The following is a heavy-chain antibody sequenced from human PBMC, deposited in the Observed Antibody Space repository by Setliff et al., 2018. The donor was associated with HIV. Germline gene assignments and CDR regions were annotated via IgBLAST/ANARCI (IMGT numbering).Heavy chain of an antibody. CDR3: ARRGDTTMAFSFDF. D-gene: IGHD5-18*01. J-gene: IGHJ4*02. CDR2: IYYSGNT. Sequence: KTSETLSLTCSVSGGSISSISYYWGWIRQPPGKGLEWIGNIYYSGNTYYNPSLKSRVTISVAMSKNQFSLKLSSATAADTAVYYCARRGDTTMAFSFDFWGQGTLVTVSS. V-gene: IGHV4-39*01. CDR1: GGSISSISYY.